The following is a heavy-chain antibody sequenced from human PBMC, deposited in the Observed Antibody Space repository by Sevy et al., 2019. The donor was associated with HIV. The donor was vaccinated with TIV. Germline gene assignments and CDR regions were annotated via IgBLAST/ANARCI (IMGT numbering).Heavy chain of an antibody. V-gene: IGHV3-30*04. D-gene: IGHD3-10*01. Sequence: GSLRLSCAASGFTFSDYTIHWVRQAPGKGLEWVAVISYDGSRTSYADSVKGRFTISRDNSKNTLFLQMNSLRAAETAVYYCTRVRGLLGWFDSWGQGTLVTVSS. CDR3: TRVRGLLGWFDS. CDR1: GFTFSDYT. CDR2: ISYDGSRT. J-gene: IGHJ5*01.